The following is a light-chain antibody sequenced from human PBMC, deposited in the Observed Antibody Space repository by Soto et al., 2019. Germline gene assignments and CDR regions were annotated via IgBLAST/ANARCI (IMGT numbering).Light chain of an antibody. Sequence: EIVRTQSPATLSVSPGERATLSCRASQSVSSNLAWYKQKPGQAPRLLIYGTSTRATGIPARFSGSGSGTEFTLTIRSLKSEDFAVYDCHQYNFWPTFGQGTKLDNK. CDR3: HQYNFWPT. V-gene: IGKV3-15*01. CDR2: GTS. CDR1: QSVSSN. J-gene: IGKJ1*01.